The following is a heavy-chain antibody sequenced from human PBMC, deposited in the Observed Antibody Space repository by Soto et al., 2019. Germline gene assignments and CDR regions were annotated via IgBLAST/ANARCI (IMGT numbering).Heavy chain of an antibody. CDR3: VRHCNGGRCYSFDF. CDR1: GFTFSRYA. Sequence: EVQLLESGGVLVQAGGSLRLSCAASGFTFSRYAMSWVRQAPGEGMDWVSAISIGGTDTYYADSVRGRFTISRDDSKNTLYMQMNSLRAEDTALYYCVRHCNGGRCYSFDFWGRGTLVTVSS. V-gene: IGHV3-23*01. J-gene: IGHJ4*02. CDR2: ISIGGTDT. D-gene: IGHD2-15*01.